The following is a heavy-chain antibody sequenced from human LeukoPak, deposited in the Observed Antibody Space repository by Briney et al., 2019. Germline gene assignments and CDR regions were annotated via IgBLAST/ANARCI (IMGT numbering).Heavy chain of an antibody. V-gene: IGHV4-61*02. D-gene: IGHD3/OR15-3a*01. CDR3: ARDWTIGYFDP. CDR1: GGSISSGSYY. J-gene: IGHJ5*02. CDR2: IYTSGST. Sequence: SETLSLTCTVSGGSISSGSYYWTWIRQPAGKGLEWIGRIYTSGSTNYNPSLKSRVTISVDTSKNQFSLKLTSVTAADTAVYYCARDWTIGYFDPWGQGTLVIVSS.